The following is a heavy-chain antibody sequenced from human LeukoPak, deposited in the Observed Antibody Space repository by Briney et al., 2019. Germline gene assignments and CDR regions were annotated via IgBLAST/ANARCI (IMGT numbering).Heavy chain of an antibody. D-gene: IGHD5-12*01. J-gene: IGHJ2*01. CDR1: GGSFSSYY. V-gene: IGHV4-59*01. CDR3: ASSSGDGYNYWYFDL. CDR2: IYYSGST. Sequence: SETLSLTCAVYGGSFSSYYWSWIRQPPGKGLEWIGYIYYSGSTNYNPSLKSRVTISVDTSKNQFSLKLSSVTAADTAVYYCASSSGDGYNYWYFDLWGRGTLVTVSS.